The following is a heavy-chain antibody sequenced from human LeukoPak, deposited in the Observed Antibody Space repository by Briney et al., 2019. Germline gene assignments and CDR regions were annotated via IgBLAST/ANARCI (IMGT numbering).Heavy chain of an antibody. J-gene: IGHJ4*02. V-gene: IGHV4-38-2*01. D-gene: IGHD3-10*01. CDR3: ARGTLDY. Sequence: PSETLSLTCAVSGYSISSGYYWGWIRQPPGKGLEWIGSIYHSGSTNYNPSLKSRVTISVDTSKNQFSLKLSSMTAADTAVYYCARGTLDYWGQGTLVTVSS. CDR1: GYSISSGYY. CDR2: IYHSGST.